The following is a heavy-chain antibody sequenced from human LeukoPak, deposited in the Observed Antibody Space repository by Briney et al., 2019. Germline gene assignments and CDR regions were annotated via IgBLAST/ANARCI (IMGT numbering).Heavy chain of an antibody. CDR2: MNPNSGNT. CDR1: GYTFTSYD. J-gene: IGHJ4*02. Sequence: ASVKVSCKASGYTFTSYDINWVRQATGQGLEWMGWMNPNSGNTGYAQKFQGRVTMTRDTSTSTVYMELSSLRSEDTAVYYCARDLPESYYDFWSGYYYDFDYWGQGTLVTVSS. V-gene: IGHV1-8*01. CDR3: ARDLPESYYDFWSGYYYDFDY. D-gene: IGHD3-3*01.